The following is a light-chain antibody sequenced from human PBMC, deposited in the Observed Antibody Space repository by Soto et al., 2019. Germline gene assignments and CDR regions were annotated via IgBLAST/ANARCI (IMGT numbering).Light chain of an antibody. CDR2: YDS. V-gene: IGLV3-21*01. J-gene: IGLJ3*02. Sequence: SYELTQPPSVSVAPGKTASVACGGSNIGSKSVHWYQKKSGQAPVLVMYYDSDRPSGIPERFSGSNSGNTATLTIIRVEACDEEDYYCSVWDISSGHVVFGGGTKLTVL. CDR3: SVWDISSGHVV. CDR1: NIGSKS.